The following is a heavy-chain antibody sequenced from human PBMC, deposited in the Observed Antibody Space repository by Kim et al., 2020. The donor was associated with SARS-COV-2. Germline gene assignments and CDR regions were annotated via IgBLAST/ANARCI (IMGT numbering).Heavy chain of an antibody. CDR3: ARDFIRFVRAFDI. V-gene: IGHV4-34*01. Sequence: SETLSLTCAVYGGSFSGYYWSWIRQPPGKGLEWIGEINHSGSTNYNPSLKSRVTISVDTSKNQFSLKLSSVTAADTAVYYCARDFIRFVRAFDIWGQGTMVTVSS. CDR1: GGSFSGYY. CDR2: INHSGST. J-gene: IGHJ3*02. D-gene: IGHD3-10*01.